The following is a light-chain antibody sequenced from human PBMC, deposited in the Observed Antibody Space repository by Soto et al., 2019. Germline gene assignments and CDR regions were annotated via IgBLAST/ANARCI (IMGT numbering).Light chain of an antibody. V-gene: IGKV3-15*01. CDR1: QNVNSN. Sequence: EIVMTQSPSTLSVSPGERATLSCRASQNVNSNLAWYQQKPGLAPRLLIYDASTRATGIPARFSGSGSGTEFTLTISSLQSEDFVVYYCQQYNNWPPGYTFGQGTKLQIK. J-gene: IGKJ2*01. CDR2: DAS. CDR3: QQYNNWPPGYT.